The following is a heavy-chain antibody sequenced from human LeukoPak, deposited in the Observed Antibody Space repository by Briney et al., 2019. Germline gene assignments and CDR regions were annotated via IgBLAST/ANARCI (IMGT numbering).Heavy chain of an antibody. Sequence: ASVKVSCKASGYTFTSYDINWVRQATGQGLEWMGWVNPDSGSTAYAQIQGRVTMTRNTSISTAYMELSSLRSEDTAVYYCARFSFGRGSYCWGQGTLVTVSS. J-gene: IGHJ4*02. CDR1: GYTFTSYD. CDR2: VNPDSGST. D-gene: IGHD1-26*01. V-gene: IGHV1-8*02. CDR3: ARFSFGRGSYC.